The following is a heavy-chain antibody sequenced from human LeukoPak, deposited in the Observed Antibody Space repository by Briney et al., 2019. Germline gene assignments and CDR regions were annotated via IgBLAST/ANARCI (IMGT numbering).Heavy chain of an antibody. Sequence: SGGSLRLSCAASGFTFSSYAMSWVRQAPGKGLEWVSAISGSGGSTYYADSVKGRFTISRDNSKNTLYLQMNSLRAEDTAVYYCTTAAHYYGSGSYYIGRFFDYWGQGTLVTVSS. CDR2: ISGSGGST. CDR3: TTAAHYYGSGSYYIGRFFDY. D-gene: IGHD3-10*01. V-gene: IGHV3-23*01. CDR1: GFTFSSYA. J-gene: IGHJ4*02.